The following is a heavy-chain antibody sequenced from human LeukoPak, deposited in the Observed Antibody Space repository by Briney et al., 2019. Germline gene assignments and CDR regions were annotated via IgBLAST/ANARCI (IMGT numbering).Heavy chain of an antibody. CDR1: GFTFSSYW. V-gene: IGHV3-74*01. CDR3: ARDTAMAHDY. Sequence: GGSLRLSCAASGFTFSSYWMHWVRQAPGKGLMWVSRINSDGSSTSYADSVKGRFTISRDNAKNTLYLQMNSLRAEDTAVYYCARDTAMAHDYWGQGTLVTVSS. CDR2: INSDGSST. J-gene: IGHJ4*02. D-gene: IGHD5-18*01.